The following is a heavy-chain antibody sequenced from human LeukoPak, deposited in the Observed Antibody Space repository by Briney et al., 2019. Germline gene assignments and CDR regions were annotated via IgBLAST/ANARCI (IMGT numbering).Heavy chain of an antibody. CDR2: INWNGGST. Sequence: GGSLRLSYAASGFTFDDYAIQWARQAPGKGLEWVSGINWNGGSTGYADSVKGRFTISRDNAKNSLYLQMNSLRAEDTALYYCARVGLSNYYDYMDVWGKGTTVTVSS. V-gene: IGHV3-20*03. CDR3: ARVGLSNYYDYMDV. J-gene: IGHJ6*03. CDR1: GFTFDDYA. D-gene: IGHD1-26*01.